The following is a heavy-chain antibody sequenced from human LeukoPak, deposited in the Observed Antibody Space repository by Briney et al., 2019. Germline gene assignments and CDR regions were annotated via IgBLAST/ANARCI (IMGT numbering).Heavy chain of an antibody. V-gene: IGHV4-59*01. D-gene: IGHD3-22*01. CDR1: GGSKSGYY. Sequence: SETLTLTCTVSGGSKSGYYWSWIRQPPGKGLEWIGYTYYSGSTKYNPSLKSRVTMSVDTSKNQFSLKLSSVTAADTAVYSCARGGLENGYHANDGFDIWGQGTMVTVSS. CDR2: TYYSGST. J-gene: IGHJ3*02. CDR3: ARGGLENGYHANDGFDI.